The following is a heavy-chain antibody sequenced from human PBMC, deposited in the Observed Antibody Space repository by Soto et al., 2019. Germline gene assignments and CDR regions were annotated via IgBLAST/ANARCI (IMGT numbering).Heavy chain of an antibody. Sequence: QVQLVESGGGVVQPGRSLRLSFAASGFTFSDFGMHCVRQAPGKGLELVAIISYDGSDKYYVDSVKGRFTISRDNAKNMLYLQLVSLRPEHTAVYYCAKPRPGQWMSTNVFALEPFVQATLVTVSS. J-gene: IGHJ5*02. D-gene: IGHD6-19*01. V-gene: IGHV3-30*18. CDR3: AKPRPGQWMSTNVFALEP. CDR2: ISYDGSDK. CDR1: GFTFSDFG.